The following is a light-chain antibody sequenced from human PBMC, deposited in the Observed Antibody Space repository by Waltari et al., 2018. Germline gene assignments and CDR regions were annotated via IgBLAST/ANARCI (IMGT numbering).Light chain of an antibody. Sequence: TQSPSSLSLSPVERATLSCRASQSLSSYLAWYQQNPGQPPRLVIYDTSHRAAGIPPRFSGSGSGTDFTLTISSLEPEDSALYYCQQRSDWPLTFGGGTEVEI. J-gene: IGKJ4*01. V-gene: IGKV3-11*01. CDR1: QSLSSY. CDR3: QQRSDWPLT. CDR2: DTS.